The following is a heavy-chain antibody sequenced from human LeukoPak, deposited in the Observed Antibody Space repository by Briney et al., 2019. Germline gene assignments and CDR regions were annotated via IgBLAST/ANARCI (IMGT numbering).Heavy chain of an antibody. Sequence: PSETLSLTCTVSGGSISSYYWSWIRQPPGKGLEWIGYIYYSGRTYYNPSLKSRVTISVDTSKNQFSLRLSSVTAADAAVYYCARRDSSGWWAFDYWGQETLVTVSS. CDR2: IYYSGRT. CDR3: ARRDSSGWWAFDY. V-gene: IGHV4-59*08. CDR1: GGSISSYY. D-gene: IGHD6-19*01. J-gene: IGHJ4*02.